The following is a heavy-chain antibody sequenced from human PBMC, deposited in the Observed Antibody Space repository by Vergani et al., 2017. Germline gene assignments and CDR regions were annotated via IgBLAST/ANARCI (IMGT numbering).Heavy chain of an antibody. D-gene: IGHD3-3*01. CDR1: GYTFTSYG. J-gene: IGHJ6*03. CDR3: ARVHGGHYDFWSGYPDYYYYYMDV. Sequence: QVQLVQSGAEVKTPGASVKVSCKASGYTFTSYGISWVRQAPGQGLEWMGWISAYNGNTNYAQKLQGRVTMTTDTSTSTAYMELRSLRSDDTAVYYCARVHGGHYDFWSGYPDYYYYYMDVWGKGTTVTVSS. CDR2: ISAYNGNT. V-gene: IGHV1-18*01.